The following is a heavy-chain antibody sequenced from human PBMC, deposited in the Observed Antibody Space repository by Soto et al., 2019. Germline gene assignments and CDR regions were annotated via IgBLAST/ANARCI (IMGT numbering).Heavy chain of an antibody. D-gene: IGHD6-19*01. J-gene: IGHJ4*02. CDR1: GFTFSDYY. CDR3: ARGYSSGWYFDF. V-gene: IGHV3-11*01. Sequence: QVQLVESGGGLVKPGGSLRLSCAASGFTFSDYYMSWIRQAPGKGLEWISYITSSSGSTIYYADSVKGRFTISRDNAKNSLHLQMNSLRAEDTAVYYCARGYSSGWYFDFWGQGTLVTASS. CDR2: ITSSSGSTI.